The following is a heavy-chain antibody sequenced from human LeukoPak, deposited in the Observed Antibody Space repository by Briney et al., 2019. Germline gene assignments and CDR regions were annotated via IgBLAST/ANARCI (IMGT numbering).Heavy chain of an antibody. V-gene: IGHV4-34*01. J-gene: IGHJ4*02. CDR1: GGSFGGYY. CDR3: ARSPTFDY. Sequence: SETLSLTCAVYGGSFGGYYWSWIRQPPGKGLEWIGEINHSGSTNYNPSLKSRVTISVDTSKDQFSLKLSSVTAADTAVYYCARSPTFDYWGQGTLVTVSS. CDR2: INHSGST.